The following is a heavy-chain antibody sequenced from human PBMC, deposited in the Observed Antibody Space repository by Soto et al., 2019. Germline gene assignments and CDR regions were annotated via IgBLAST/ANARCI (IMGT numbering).Heavy chain of an antibody. J-gene: IGHJ6*02. V-gene: IGHV3-30-3*01. Sequence: PGGSLRLSCAASGFTFRSYAMHWVRQAPGKGLEWVAVISYDGSSKYYADSVKGRFTISRDNSKNTLFLQMNSLRAEDTAVYYCAATIAVFGVDVWGQGTTVTVSS. CDR1: GFTFRSYA. D-gene: IGHD6-19*01. CDR3: AATIAVFGVDV. CDR2: ISYDGSSK.